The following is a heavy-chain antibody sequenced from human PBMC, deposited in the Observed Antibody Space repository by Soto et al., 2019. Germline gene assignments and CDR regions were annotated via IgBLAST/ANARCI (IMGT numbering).Heavy chain of an antibody. Sequence: GGSLRLSCAASGFTFSSYGMHWVRQAPGKGLEWVAVISYDGSNKYYADSVKGRFTISRDNSKNTLYLQMNSLRAEDTAVYYCAKDSRQWLALFDYWGQGTLVT. D-gene: IGHD6-19*01. CDR1: GFTFSSYG. V-gene: IGHV3-30*18. J-gene: IGHJ4*02. CDR3: AKDSRQWLALFDY. CDR2: ISYDGSNK.